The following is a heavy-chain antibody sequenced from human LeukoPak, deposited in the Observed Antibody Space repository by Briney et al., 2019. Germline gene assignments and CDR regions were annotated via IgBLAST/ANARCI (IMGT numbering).Heavy chain of an antibody. V-gene: IGHV4-31*03. D-gene: IGHD5-18*01. CDR1: GGSISSGGYY. J-gene: IGHJ6*02. CDR3: ARADMDYYYYHGMDV. CDR2: IYYSGST. Sequence: SETLSLTCTVSGGSISSGGYYWSWIRQHPGKGLEWIGYIYYSGSTYYNPSLKSRVTISVDTSKNQFSLKLSSVTAADTAVYYCARADMDYYYYHGMDVWGQGTTVTVSS.